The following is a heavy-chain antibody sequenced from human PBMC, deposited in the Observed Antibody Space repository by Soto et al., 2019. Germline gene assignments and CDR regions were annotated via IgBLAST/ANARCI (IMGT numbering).Heavy chain of an antibody. V-gene: IGHV4-34*11. CDR2: IYFSGGT. D-gene: IGHD6-13*01. J-gene: IGHJ4*02. Sequence: SETLSLTCDVYGGSFSGYIWTWIRQPPGKGLEWIGYIYFSGGTNYNPSLKSRVTISVDTSKNQFSLKLSSVTAADTAVYYCARESRSWYGSIWDYWGQGTLVTVSS. CDR3: ARESRSWYGSIWDY. CDR1: GGSFSGYI.